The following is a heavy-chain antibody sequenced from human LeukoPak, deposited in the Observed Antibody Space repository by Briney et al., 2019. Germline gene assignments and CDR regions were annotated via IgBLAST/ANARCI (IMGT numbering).Heavy chain of an antibody. CDR1: GDSISYFY. J-gene: IGHJ4*02. CDR2: ISSSGST. V-gene: IGHV4-4*07. D-gene: IGHD2-15*01. Sequence: SETLSLTCSVSGDSISYFYWSWIRQAAGKGLEWIGRISSSGSTDYNASLKSRVTMSVDTSKNQFSLKLTSVTAADTALYYCARVVASTSIDSWGQGTLVTVSS. CDR3: ARVVASTSIDS.